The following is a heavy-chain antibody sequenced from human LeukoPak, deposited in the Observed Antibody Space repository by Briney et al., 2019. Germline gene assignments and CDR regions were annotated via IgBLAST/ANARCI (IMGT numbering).Heavy chain of an antibody. CDR2: IYYSGST. D-gene: IGHD6-19*01. V-gene: IGHV4-61*01. Sequence: PSQTLSLTCTVSGGSISSGSYYWSWTRQPPGKGLEWIGYIYYSGSTNYNPSLKSRVTISVDTSKNQFSLKLSSVTAADTAVYYCARYSSGWPYWFDPWGQGTLVTVSS. J-gene: IGHJ5*02. CDR3: ARYSSGWPYWFDP. CDR1: GGSISSGSYY.